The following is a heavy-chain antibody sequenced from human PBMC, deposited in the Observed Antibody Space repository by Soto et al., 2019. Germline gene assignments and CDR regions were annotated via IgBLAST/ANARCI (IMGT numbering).Heavy chain of an antibody. V-gene: IGHV3-21*01. Sequence: EVQLVESGGGLVKPGGSLRLSCAASGFTFSSYSMNWVRQAPGKGLEWVSSISSSSSYIYYADSVKGRFTISRDNAKNALSLQRNSLRAEATAVYCCASEGSTVDDYASGWFDPWGQGTLVTVSS. CDR2: ISSSSSYI. J-gene: IGHJ5*02. D-gene: IGHD4-17*01. CDR3: ASEGSTVDDYASGWFDP. CDR1: GFTFSSYS.